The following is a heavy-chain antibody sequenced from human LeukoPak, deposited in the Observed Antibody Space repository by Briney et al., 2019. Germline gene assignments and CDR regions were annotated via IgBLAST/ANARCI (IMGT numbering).Heavy chain of an antibody. Sequence: PGGSLRLSCAASEFSVGSNYMTWVRQAPGKGLEWVSLIYSGGSTYYADSVKGRFTISRDNSKNTLYLQINSLRAEDTAVYYCAGGPSGYHNTGGQGTLVTVSS. V-gene: IGHV3-66*01. J-gene: IGHJ4*02. D-gene: IGHD5-12*01. CDR3: AGGPSGYHNT. CDR1: EFSVGSNY. CDR2: IYSGGST.